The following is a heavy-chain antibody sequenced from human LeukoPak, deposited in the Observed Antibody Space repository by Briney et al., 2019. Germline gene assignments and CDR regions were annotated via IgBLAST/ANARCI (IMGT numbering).Heavy chain of an antibody. J-gene: IGHJ5*02. Sequence: SETLSLTCTVSGGSISSSSYYWGWIRQPPGKGLEWIGSIYYSGSTYYNPSLKSRVTISVDTSKNQFSLNLTSVTAADTAVYYCARDRPDCSSTSCHAWGQGTLVTVSS. D-gene: IGHD2-2*01. CDR2: IYYSGST. CDR1: GGSISSSSYY. V-gene: IGHV4-39*02. CDR3: ARDRPDCSSTSCHA.